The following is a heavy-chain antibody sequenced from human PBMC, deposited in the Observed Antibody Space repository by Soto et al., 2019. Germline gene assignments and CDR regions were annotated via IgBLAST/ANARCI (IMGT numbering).Heavy chain of an antibody. V-gene: IGHV4-31*03. CDR2: VYYGGNT. CDR1: GASISSGGYY. J-gene: IGHJ5*02. CDR3: ARDRSGRRYFYHL. Sequence: QILLQESGPGLVKPSQTLSLTCTVSGASISSGGYYWTWIRQHPGKGLEWIGYVYYGGNTNFNPSLTSRVDMSVDRSKNQFSLELKSVPVADTAVYFCARDRSGRRYFYHLWGQGTLVTVSS. D-gene: IGHD1-26*01.